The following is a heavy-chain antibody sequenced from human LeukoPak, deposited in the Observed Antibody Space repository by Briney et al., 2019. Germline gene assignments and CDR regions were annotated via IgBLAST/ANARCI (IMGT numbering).Heavy chain of an antibody. J-gene: IGHJ4*02. Sequence: ASVKVSCKVSGYTLTELSMHWVRQAPGKGLEWMGGFDPEDGETIYAQKFQGRVTMTEDTSTDTAYMELSSLRSEDTAVYYCATAIAVASPDEFDYWGQGTLVTVSS. CDR1: GYTLTELS. CDR2: FDPEDGET. V-gene: IGHV1-24*01. CDR3: ATAIAVASPDEFDY. D-gene: IGHD6-19*01.